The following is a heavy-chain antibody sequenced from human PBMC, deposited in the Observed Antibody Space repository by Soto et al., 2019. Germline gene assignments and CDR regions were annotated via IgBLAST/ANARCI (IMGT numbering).Heavy chain of an antibody. CDR3: ARELFCSGCYGDHRDLFYY. V-gene: IGHV3-15*07. CDR2: IKSKTDGGTT. CDR1: GFTFSNAW. Sequence: GGSLRISCAASGFTFSNAWMNWVRQAPGKGLEWVGRIKSKTDGGTTDYAAPVKGRFTISRDDSKNTLYLQMNSLRAADTAVYYCARELFCSGCYGDHRDLFYYWARGTLVPGS. D-gene: IGHD2-15*01. J-gene: IGHJ4*02.